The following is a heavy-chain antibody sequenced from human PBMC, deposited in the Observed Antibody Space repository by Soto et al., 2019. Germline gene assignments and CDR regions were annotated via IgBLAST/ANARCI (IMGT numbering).Heavy chain of an antibody. D-gene: IGHD3-3*01. CDR1: GGSVSSGSDY. Sequence: SETLSLTCTVSGGSVSSGSDYWSWIRQPPGKGLECIGYIYYSGSTNYNPSLKSRVTISVDTSKNQFSLKLSSVTAADTAVYYSARTYDFRSGFPEAMDVWGQGTTVTVSS. V-gene: IGHV4-61*01. J-gene: IGHJ6*02. CDR3: ARTYDFRSGFPEAMDV. CDR2: IYYSGST.